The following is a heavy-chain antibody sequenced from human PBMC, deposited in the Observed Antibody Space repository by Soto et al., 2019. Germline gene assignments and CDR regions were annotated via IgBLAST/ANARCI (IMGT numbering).Heavy chain of an antibody. CDR3: ARGGLVRTTVVTPYFDY. J-gene: IGHJ4*02. V-gene: IGHV3-23*01. CDR2: ISVSGGNT. Sequence: SLRLSCAASGFTLSTYAMSWVRQAPGKGLEWVSSISVSGGNTYYADSVEGRFTISRDNSKNTLYLQMNSLRAEDTAVYYCARGGLVRTTVVTPYFDYWGQGTLVTVSS. CDR1: GFTLSTYA. D-gene: IGHD4-17*01.